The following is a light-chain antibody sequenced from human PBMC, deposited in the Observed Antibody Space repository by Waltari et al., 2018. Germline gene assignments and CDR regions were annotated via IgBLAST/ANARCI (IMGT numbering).Light chain of an antibody. V-gene: IGLV4-69*01. CDR2: LNADGSH. CDR3: QTWDSGIWV. Sequence: QVVLTQSPSASASLGASVKLTCTLSRGYTYSAITWLQKRPGKGPRYLMRLNADGSHTMGDGLPHRFSGSSSGADRYLTISSLQSEDEADYYCQTWDSGIWVFGGGTKLTVL. J-gene: IGLJ2*01. CDR1: RGYTYSA.